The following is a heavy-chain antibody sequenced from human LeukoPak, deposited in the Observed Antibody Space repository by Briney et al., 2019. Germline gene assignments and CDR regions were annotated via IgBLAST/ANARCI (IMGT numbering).Heavy chain of an antibody. V-gene: IGHV3-23*01. CDR2: ISGSGGST. D-gene: IGHD2-21*02. CDR3: AKGAGMYVTAPDY. Sequence: GGSLRLSCAASGFTFGSYAMSWVRQAPGKGLEWVSAISGSGGSTYYADSVKGRFTISRDNSKNTPYLQMNSLRAEDTAVYYCAKGAGMYVTAPDYWGQGTLVTVSS. J-gene: IGHJ4*02. CDR1: GFTFGSYA.